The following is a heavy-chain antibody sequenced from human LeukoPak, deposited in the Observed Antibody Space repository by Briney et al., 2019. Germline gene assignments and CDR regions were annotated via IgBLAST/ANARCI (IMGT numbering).Heavy chain of an antibody. CDR3: ARLGSTFEI. D-gene: IGHD2-2*01. V-gene: IGHV4-59*08. J-gene: IGHJ3*02. CDR2: ISYSGGS. Sequence: SGTLSLTCTVSGGSISSYYWTWIRQPPGKGLEWIGYISYSGGSNYNPSLKSRVTISVDTSNNHFSLKLSPVTAADTAVYYCARLGSTFEIWGEGTMGTVSS. CDR1: GGSISSYY.